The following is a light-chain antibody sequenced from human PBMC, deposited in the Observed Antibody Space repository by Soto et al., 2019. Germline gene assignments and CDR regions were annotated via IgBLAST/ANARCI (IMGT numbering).Light chain of an antibody. CDR2: EVS. Sequence: QSALTQPPSVSGSPGQSVTISCTGTSSDVGTYNRVSWYQQPPGTAPKLMIYEVSNRPSGVPDRFSGSKSGNTASLTISGLQAGDGADYYCSSYTSSSTLLFGGGTKVTVL. CDR3: SSYTSSSTLL. V-gene: IGLV2-18*02. CDR1: SSDVGTYNR. J-gene: IGLJ2*01.